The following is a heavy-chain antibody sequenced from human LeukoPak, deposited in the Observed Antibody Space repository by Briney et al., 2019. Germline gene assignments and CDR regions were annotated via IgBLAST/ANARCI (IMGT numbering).Heavy chain of an antibody. D-gene: IGHD3-10*01. CDR2: ISYDGDIK. Sequence: PGGSLRLSCAASGFTFSSYAMYWVRQAPGKGLEWVAVISYDGDIKYYADSVKGRFTISRDNSKDTLYLRMNSLRVEDTAVYYCATGRDITMVRGVITWGQGTLVTFSS. J-gene: IGHJ5*02. CDR3: ATGRDITMVRGVIT. V-gene: IGHV3-30-3*01. CDR1: GFTFSSYA.